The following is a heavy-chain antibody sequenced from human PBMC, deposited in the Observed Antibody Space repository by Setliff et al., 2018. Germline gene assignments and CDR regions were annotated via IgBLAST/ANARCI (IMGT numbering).Heavy chain of an antibody. CDR2: IITNTGRT. CDR1: GYTFSTYG. V-gene: IGHV1-18*01. Sequence: ASVKVSCKASGYTFSTYGLHWVRQAPGQGPEWMGMIITNTGRTSYAQKFQGRVTMTTDTSTGTGYMELRSLRSDDTAVYFCARFGGSCSSSSCYASDLWGQGTMVTVSS. CDR3: ARFGGSCSSSSCYASDL. D-gene: IGHD2-2*01. J-gene: IGHJ3*01.